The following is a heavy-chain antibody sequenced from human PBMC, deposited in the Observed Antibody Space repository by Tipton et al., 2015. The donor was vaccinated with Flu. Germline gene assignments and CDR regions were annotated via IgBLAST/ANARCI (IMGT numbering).Heavy chain of an antibody. CDR2: IWYDGNNK. CDR1: GFTFSSYG. Sequence: QLVQSGGGVVQPGRSLRLSCAASGFTFSSYGMHWVRQAPGKGLEWMVVIWYDGNNKNYADSVKGRFTVSRDNSKNPLYLQMNSLRAEDTAVYYCARGGYSGKYYGMDVGGQGTTVTVSS. D-gene: IGHD1-26*01. J-gene: IGHJ6*02. V-gene: IGHV3-33*01. CDR3: ARGGYSGKYYGMDV.